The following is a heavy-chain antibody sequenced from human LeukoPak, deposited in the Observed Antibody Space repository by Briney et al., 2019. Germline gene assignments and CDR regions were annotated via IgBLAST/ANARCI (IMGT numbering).Heavy chain of an antibody. CDR3: ARAGLRYFDWLVGV. J-gene: IGHJ6*02. CDR2: MNPNSGNT. CDR1: GYTFTSYD. V-gene: IGHV1-8*01. Sequence: ASVKVSCKASGYTFTSYDINWVRQATGQGLEWMGWMNPNSGNTGYAQKFQGRVTMTRNTSISTAYMELSSLRSEDTAVYYCARAGLRYFDWLVGVWGQGTTVTVSS. D-gene: IGHD3-9*01.